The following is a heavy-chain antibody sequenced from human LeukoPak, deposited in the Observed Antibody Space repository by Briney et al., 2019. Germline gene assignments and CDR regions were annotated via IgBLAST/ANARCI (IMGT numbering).Heavy chain of an antibody. CDR1: GFTFSDYW. Sequence: PGRSLRLSCVASGFTFSDYWMHWVRQAPGKGLVWVSRINTDMSSTIYTDSVKGRFTISRDNAKNTLYLQMNSLRAEDTAVYYCARDLSHCSGGSCYSAHFDYWGLGTLVTVSS. J-gene: IGHJ4*02. V-gene: IGHV3-74*01. D-gene: IGHD2-15*01. CDR2: INTDMSST. CDR3: ARDLSHCSGGSCYSAHFDY.